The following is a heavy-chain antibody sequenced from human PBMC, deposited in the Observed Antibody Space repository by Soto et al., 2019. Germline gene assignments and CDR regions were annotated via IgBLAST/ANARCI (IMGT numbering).Heavy chain of an antibody. V-gene: IGHV4-31*03. CDR1: GGSISSGGYY. CDR3: VRVLSSSSAYFDY. D-gene: IGHD6-6*01. Sequence: SETLSLTCTVSGGSISSGGYYWSWIRQHPGKGLEWIGYIYHSGSTYYNPSLKSRVTISVDTSKNQFSLKLSSVTAADTAVYYCVRVLSSSSAYFDYWGQGTLVTVSS. J-gene: IGHJ4*02. CDR2: IYHSGST.